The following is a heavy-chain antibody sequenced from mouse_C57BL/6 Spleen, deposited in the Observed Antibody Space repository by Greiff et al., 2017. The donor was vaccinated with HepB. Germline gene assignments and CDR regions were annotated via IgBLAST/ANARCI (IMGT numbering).Heavy chain of an antibody. CDR3: TSVFTEGHFDV. Sequence: QVQLKESGAELVRPGASVTLSCKASGYTFTDYEMHWVKQTPVHGLEWIGAIDPETGGTAYNQKFKGKAILTADKSSSTAYMELRSLTSEDSAVYYCTSVFTEGHFDVWGTGTTVTVSS. J-gene: IGHJ1*03. CDR1: GYTFTDYE. V-gene: IGHV1-15*01. CDR2: IDPETGGT.